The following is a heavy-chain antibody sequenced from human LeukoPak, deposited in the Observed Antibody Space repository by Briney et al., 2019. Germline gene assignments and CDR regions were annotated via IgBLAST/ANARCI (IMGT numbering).Heavy chain of an antibody. CDR1: GDTFSSYS. D-gene: IGHD3-9*01. V-gene: IGHV3-23*01. CDR2: ISGRGGDT. Sequence: GASVKVSCKASGDTFSSYSMNWVRQAPGKGLEWVAAISGRGGDTFYADSVKGRFTFSRDNSKNTMFLQMNSLRAEDTALYYCAKEARDILTHYYWGSQFDYWGQGTLVIVSS. CDR3: AKEARDILTHYYWGSQFDY. J-gene: IGHJ4*02.